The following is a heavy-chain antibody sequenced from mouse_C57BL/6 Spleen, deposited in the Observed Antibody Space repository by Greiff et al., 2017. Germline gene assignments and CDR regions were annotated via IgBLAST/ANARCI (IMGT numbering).Heavy chain of an antibody. CDR1: GYTFTSYT. CDR3: ARGGVALYFDY. D-gene: IGHD1-1*02. J-gene: IGHJ2*01. V-gene: IGHV1-4*01. Sequence: VQLQQSGAELARPGASVKMSCKASGYTFTSYTMHWVKQRPGQGLEWIGYINPSSGYTKYNQKFKDKATLTADKSSSTAYMQLSSLTSEDSAVYYCARGGVALYFDYWGQGTTLTVSS. CDR2: INPSSGYT.